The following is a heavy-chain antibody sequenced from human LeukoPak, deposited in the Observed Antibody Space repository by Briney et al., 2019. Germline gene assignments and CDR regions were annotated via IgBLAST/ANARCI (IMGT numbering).Heavy chain of an antibody. CDR3: ARDGSGGIIGGDWFDP. J-gene: IGHJ5*02. Sequence: ASVKVSCKASGYTFTGYYMHWVRQAPGQGLEWMGWINPNSGGTNYAQKFQGRVTMTRDTSISTAYMELSRLRSDDTAVYYCARDGSGGIIGGDWFDPWGQGTLVTVSS. CDR2: INPNSGGT. CDR1: GYTFTGYY. V-gene: IGHV1-2*02. D-gene: IGHD3-10*01.